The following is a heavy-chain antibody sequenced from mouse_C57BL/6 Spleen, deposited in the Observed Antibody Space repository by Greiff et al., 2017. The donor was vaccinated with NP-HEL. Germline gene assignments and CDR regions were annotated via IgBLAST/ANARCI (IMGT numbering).Heavy chain of an antibody. CDR3: ARPPSYGSSSYWYFDV. CDR2: ISSGGSYT. D-gene: IGHD1-1*01. Sequence: EVQLMESGGDLVKPGGSLKLSCAASGFTFSSYGMSWVRQTPDKRLEWVATISSGGSYTYYPDSVKGRFTISRDNAKNTLYLQMSSLRSEDTAMYYCARPPSYGSSSYWYFDVWGTGTTVTVSS. V-gene: IGHV5-6*01. J-gene: IGHJ1*03. CDR1: GFTFSSYG.